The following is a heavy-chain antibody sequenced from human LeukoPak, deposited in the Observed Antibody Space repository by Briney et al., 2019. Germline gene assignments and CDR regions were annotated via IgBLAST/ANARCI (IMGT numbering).Heavy chain of an antibody. Sequence: SETLSLTCTVSGGSISSGGYYWSWIRQHPGKGLEWIGYIYYSGSTYYNPSLKSRVTISVDTSKNQFSLKLSSVTAADTAVYYCAESMTTEYFQHWGQGTLVTVSS. D-gene: IGHD4-11*01. CDR2: IYYSGST. CDR3: AESMTTEYFQH. V-gene: IGHV4-31*03. J-gene: IGHJ1*01. CDR1: GGSISSGGYY.